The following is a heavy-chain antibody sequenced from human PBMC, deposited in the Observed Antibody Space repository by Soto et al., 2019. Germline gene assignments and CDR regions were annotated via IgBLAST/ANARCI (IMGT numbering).Heavy chain of an antibody. D-gene: IGHD6-19*01. Sequence: QVQLVESEGGVVQPGRSLRLSCAASGFTFSTYSMHWVRQAPGKGLEWVAVLSYDVRHKFNADSVKGRFTISRDNAKNTLYLHMNSLSTDATAVYYCAREHVAGYYNVLAYCGQGTLVTVSS. CDR1: GFTFSTYS. CDR2: LSYDVRHK. CDR3: AREHVAGYYNVLAY. J-gene: IGHJ4*02. V-gene: IGHV3-30*04.